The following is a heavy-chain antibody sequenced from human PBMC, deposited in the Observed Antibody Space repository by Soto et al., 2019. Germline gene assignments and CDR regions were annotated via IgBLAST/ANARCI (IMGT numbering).Heavy chain of an antibody. CDR3: ARFVVLPPTTPIRGCFDP. V-gene: IGHV4-30-2*05. CDR1: GDSAPDVSYY. J-gene: IGHJ5*02. Sequence: LSRPRRVYGDSAPDVSYYCTCLMPPPGKCLEWIGYISYTGRTKYNPSLRSRVTISADTSRNQFSLKLTSATAADTAIYYCARFVVLPPTTPIRGCFDPWGQGNLVTVS. CDR2: ISYTGRT. D-gene: IGHD2-2*02.